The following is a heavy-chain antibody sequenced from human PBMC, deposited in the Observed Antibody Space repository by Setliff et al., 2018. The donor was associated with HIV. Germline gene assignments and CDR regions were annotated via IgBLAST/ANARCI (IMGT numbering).Heavy chain of an antibody. CDR1: GGSISSGSYY. CDR2: IYSSGST. CDR3: AGCITGTTHWFDP. J-gene: IGHJ5*02. D-gene: IGHD1-20*01. Sequence: PSETLSLTCTVSGGSISSGSYYWSWIRQPAGKGLEWIGRIYSSGSTNYNPSLKSRVTISVDTSKNQFSLKLSSVTAADTAVYYCAGCITGTTHWFDPWGQGTLVTAPQ. V-gene: IGHV4-61*02.